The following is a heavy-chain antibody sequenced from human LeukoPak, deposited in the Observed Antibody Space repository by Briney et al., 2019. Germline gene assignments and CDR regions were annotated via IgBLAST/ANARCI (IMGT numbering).Heavy chain of an antibody. CDR1: GGSISSYY. Sequence: SETLSLTCTVSGGSISSYYWGWIRQPPGKGLEWIGYIYTSGSTNYNPSLKSRVTISVDTSKNQFSLKLSSVTAADTAVYYCARLDPGYFDYWGQGTLVTVSS. J-gene: IGHJ4*02. D-gene: IGHD1-1*01. CDR2: IYTSGST. V-gene: IGHV4-4*09. CDR3: ARLDPGYFDY.